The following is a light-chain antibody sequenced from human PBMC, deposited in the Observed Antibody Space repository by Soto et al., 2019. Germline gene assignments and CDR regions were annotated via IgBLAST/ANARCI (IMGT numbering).Light chain of an antibody. CDR3: QSSDTSLSGSEI. CDR2: GTT. V-gene: IGLV1-40*01. Sequence: QSVLTQPPSVSGAPGQWVTISCTGSSSNIGAGYNVHWYQHLPGTAPKLLIFGTTNRPSGVPDRFSGSKSGSSAFLAITGLQAEDEADYYCQSSDTSLSGSEIFGGGTKVTVL. J-gene: IGLJ2*01. CDR1: SSNIGAGYN.